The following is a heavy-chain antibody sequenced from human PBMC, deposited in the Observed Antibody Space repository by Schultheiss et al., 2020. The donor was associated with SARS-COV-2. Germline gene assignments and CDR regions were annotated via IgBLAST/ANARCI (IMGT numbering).Heavy chain of an antibody. J-gene: IGHJ6*02. Sequence: GGSLRLSCAASGFTFSRYGMHWVRQAPGKGLEWVSSISSSSSYIYYADSVKGRFTISRDNAENSLYLQMNSLRAEDSAVYYCARVSPSTSWYNYYYYGMDVWGQGTTVTVSS. V-gene: IGHV3-21*01. CDR1: GFTFSRYG. CDR2: ISSSSSYI. D-gene: IGHD2-2*02. CDR3: ARVSPSTSWYNYYYYGMDV.